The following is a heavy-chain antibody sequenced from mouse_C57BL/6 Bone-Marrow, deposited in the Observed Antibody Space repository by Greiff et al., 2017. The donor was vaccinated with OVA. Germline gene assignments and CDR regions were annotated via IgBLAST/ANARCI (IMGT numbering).Heavy chain of an antibody. Sequence: VQLQQSGAELVKPGASVKISCKASGYTFTDYYINWVKQRPGQGLEWIGKIGPGSGSTYYNEKFKGKATLTADKSSSTAYMQRSSLTSEDSAVYFCAKWGSFYYFDYWGQGTTLTVSS. CDR1: GYTFTDYY. CDR3: AKWGSFYYFDY. V-gene: IGHV1-77*01. CDR2: IGPGSGST. J-gene: IGHJ2*01.